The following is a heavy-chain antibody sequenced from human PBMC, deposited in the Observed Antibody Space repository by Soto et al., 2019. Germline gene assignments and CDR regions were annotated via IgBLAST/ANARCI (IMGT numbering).Heavy chain of an antibody. Sequence: PGGSLRLSCAASGFTFSSYSMNWVRQAPGKGLEWVASVINSGSSTYYADSVKGRFTISRDNSKNTLYLQMNSLRAEDTAVYYCAREYYYDSSGYTYFDYWGQGTLVTVSS. CDR3: AREYYYDSSGYTYFDY. CDR2: INSGSST. D-gene: IGHD3-22*01. J-gene: IGHJ4*02. V-gene: IGHV3-53*01. CDR1: GFTFSSYS.